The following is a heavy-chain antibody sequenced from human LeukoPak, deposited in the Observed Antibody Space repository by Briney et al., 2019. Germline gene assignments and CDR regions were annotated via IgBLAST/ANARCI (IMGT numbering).Heavy chain of an antibody. D-gene: IGHD6-19*01. J-gene: IGHJ1*01. CDR3: ARGGWYPESFQH. V-gene: IGHV4-59*01. CDR2: IYDRGST. CDR1: GGSISSYY. Sequence: SETLSLTCTVSGGSISSYYWSWIRQPPGKGLEWIGNIYDRGSTKYNPSLKSRVTISVDTSKNQFSLRLSSVTAADTAVYYCARGGWYPESFQHWGQGALVTVSS.